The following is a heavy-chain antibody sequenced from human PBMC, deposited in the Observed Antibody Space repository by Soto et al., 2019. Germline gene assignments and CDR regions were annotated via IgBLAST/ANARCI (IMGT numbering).Heavy chain of an antibody. J-gene: IGHJ5*02. Sequence: ASVKVSCKASGYTFTSYGISWVRQAPGQGLEWMGWISAYNGNTNYAQKLQGRVTMTTDTSTSTAYMELRSLRSDDTAVYYCARDLSPLANRAVRAHNWFDPWGQGTLVTVSS. V-gene: IGHV1-18*01. CDR1: GYTFTSYG. CDR2: ISAYNGNT. D-gene: IGHD6-6*01. CDR3: ARDLSPLANRAVRAHNWFDP.